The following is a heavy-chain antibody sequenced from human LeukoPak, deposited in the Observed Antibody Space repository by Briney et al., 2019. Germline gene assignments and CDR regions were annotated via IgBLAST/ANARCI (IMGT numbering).Heavy chain of an antibody. V-gene: IGHV4-59*08. CDR3: ARYLAAGYFDL. CDR1: GGSMSSYY. Sequence: SETLSLTCTVSGGSMSSYYWSWIRQPPGKGLEWIGYIYYTGSTNYNPSLKSRVTISVDTSKNQFSLKLSSVTAADTAVYYCARYLAAGYFDLWGRGTLVTVSS. D-gene: IGHD6-25*01. J-gene: IGHJ2*01. CDR2: IYYTGST.